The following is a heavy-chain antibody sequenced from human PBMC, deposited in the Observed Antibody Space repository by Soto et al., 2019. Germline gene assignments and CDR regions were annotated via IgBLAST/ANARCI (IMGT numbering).Heavy chain of an antibody. J-gene: IGHJ3*02. Sequence: GSLRLSGAASGFTFSSYGMHWVRQAPGKGLEWVAVIWYDGSNKYYADSVKGRFTISRDNSKNTLYLQMNSLRAEDTAVYYCARNYYDSSGQHDAFDIWGQGTMVTVSS. CDR2: IWYDGSNK. CDR1: GFTFSSYG. V-gene: IGHV3-33*01. CDR3: ARNYYDSSGQHDAFDI. D-gene: IGHD3-22*01.